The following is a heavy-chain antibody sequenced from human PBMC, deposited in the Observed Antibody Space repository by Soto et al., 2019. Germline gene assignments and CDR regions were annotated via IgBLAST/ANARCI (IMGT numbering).Heavy chain of an antibody. CDR3: ALSLTYCGGDCYSDY. J-gene: IGHJ4*02. D-gene: IGHD2-21*02. V-gene: IGHV3-48*03. Sequence: GGSLRLSCAASGFTFSSYEMNWIRQAPGKGLEWVSYITTSGSTIYYADSVKGRFTISRDNAKNSLYLQMNSLRAEDTAVYYCALSLTYCGGDCYSDYWGQGTLVTVSS. CDR1: GFTFSSYE. CDR2: ITTSGSTI.